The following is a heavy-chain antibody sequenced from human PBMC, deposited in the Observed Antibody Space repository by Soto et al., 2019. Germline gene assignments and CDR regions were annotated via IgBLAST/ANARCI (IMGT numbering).Heavy chain of an antibody. CDR1: GYTFTNYG. Sequence: QVQLLQSGAEVKKPGASVKVSCKASGYTFTNYGITWVRQAPGQGLEWMGWISAYNGDTHYTQRLQGRVTMTTDTSTSTAYMELRGLRSDDTAVYYCARVWQLVGYFCYYMDVWGKGTTVTVSS. J-gene: IGHJ6*03. V-gene: IGHV1-18*01. CDR3: ARVWQLVGYFCYYMDV. CDR2: ISAYNGDT. D-gene: IGHD6-6*01.